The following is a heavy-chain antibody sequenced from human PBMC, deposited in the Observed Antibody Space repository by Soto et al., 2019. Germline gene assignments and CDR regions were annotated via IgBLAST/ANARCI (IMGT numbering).Heavy chain of an antibody. CDR2: INPKFGDT. CDR1: GYTFTAYY. V-gene: IGHV1-2*02. Sequence: QVQLVQSGAEVKEPGDSVRVSCAASGYTFTAYYIHWVRQAPGQGLEWMGWINPKFGDTTYAQDFQGRVSMTRDMSISTVYVELSRLTSDDTAIYYCARNIDYYYGPGSGNGHGFWGQGTTVTVFS. CDR3: ARNIDYYYGPGSGNGHGF. D-gene: IGHD3-10*01. J-gene: IGHJ6*02.